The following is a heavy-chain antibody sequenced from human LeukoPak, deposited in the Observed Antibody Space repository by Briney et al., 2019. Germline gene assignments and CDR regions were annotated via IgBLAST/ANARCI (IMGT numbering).Heavy chain of an antibody. J-gene: IGHJ4*02. D-gene: IGHD2-21*02. CDR3: ARTPPKGDIDY. Sequence: ASVKVSCKTFGYTFINYDINWVRQATGQGLEWLGWMSANSGDTGYAQKFQGRVSMTRATSISTAYLELSSLTFEDTAVYYCARTPPKGDIDYWGQGTLVTVSS. CDR2: MSANSGDT. V-gene: IGHV1-8*01. CDR1: GYTFINYD.